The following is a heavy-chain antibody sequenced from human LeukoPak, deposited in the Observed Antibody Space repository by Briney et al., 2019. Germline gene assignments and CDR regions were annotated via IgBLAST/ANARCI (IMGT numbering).Heavy chain of an antibody. CDR2: IYYSGST. V-gene: IGHV4-59*01. Sequence: SETLSLTCTVSGGSIGSYYWSWIRQPPGKGLEWIGYIYYSGSTNYNPSLKSRVTISVDTSKNQFSLKLSSVTAADTAVYYCASGYSSGWYSSTFDYWGQGTLVTVSS. D-gene: IGHD6-19*01. CDR3: ASGYSSGWYSSTFDY. J-gene: IGHJ4*02. CDR1: GGSIGSYY.